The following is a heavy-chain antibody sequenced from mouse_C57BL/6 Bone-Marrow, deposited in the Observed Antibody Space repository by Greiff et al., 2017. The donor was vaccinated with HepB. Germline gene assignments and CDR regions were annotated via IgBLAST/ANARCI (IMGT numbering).Heavy chain of an antibody. J-gene: IGHJ4*01. D-gene: IGHD2-1*01. V-gene: IGHV1-80*01. CDR1: GYAFSSYW. CDR3: ARKGIYYGAMDY. CDR2: IYPGDGDT. Sequence: VQLQQSGAELVKPGASVKISCKASGYAFSSYWMNWVKQRPGKGLEWIGQIYPGDGDTNYNGKFKGKATLTADKSSSTAYMQLSSLTSEDSAVYVCARKGIYYGAMDYWGQGTSVTVSS.